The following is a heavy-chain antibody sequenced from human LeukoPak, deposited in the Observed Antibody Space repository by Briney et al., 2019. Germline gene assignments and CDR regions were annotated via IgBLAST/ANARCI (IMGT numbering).Heavy chain of an antibody. Sequence: ASVKVSCKASGNTFTGYYMHWVRQAPGQGLEWMGWINPNSGGTNYAQKFQGRVTMTRDTSISTAYMELSRLRSDDTAVYYCARDYSGSYEEFDYWGQGTLVTVSS. CDR2: INPNSGGT. D-gene: IGHD1-26*01. CDR1: GNTFTGYY. CDR3: ARDYSGSYEEFDY. V-gene: IGHV1-2*02. J-gene: IGHJ4*02.